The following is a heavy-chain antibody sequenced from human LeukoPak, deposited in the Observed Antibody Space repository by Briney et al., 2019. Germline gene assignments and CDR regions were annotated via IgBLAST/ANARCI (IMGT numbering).Heavy chain of an antibody. V-gene: IGHV3-7*04. CDR2: IKQDGSEK. D-gene: IGHD5-12*01. Sequence: PGGSLRLSCAASGFTFSSYWMTWVRQAPGKGLEWVANIKQDGSEKYYVDSVKGRFTISRDNAKNSLYLQINSLRAEDTAVYYCARVSGYQQIFDYWGQGTLVIVSS. J-gene: IGHJ4*02. CDR3: ARVSGYQQIFDY. CDR1: GFTFSSYW.